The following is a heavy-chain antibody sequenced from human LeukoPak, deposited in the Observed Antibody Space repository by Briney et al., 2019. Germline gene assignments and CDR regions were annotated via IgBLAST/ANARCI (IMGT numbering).Heavy chain of an antibody. V-gene: IGHV4-34*01. D-gene: IGHD1-1*01. CDR2: INHSGRA. CDR3: ANALGYIPYGNNYYYYYYMDV. J-gene: IGHJ6*03. Sequence: PSETLSLTCAVYGGSFSGYYWSWIRQPPAKGLEWIGEINHSGRANYNPSLKSRVTISVDTSKNQVSLKMSSVTAADTAVYYCANALGYIPYGNNYYYYYYMDVWGKGTTVTVSS. CDR1: GGSFSGYY.